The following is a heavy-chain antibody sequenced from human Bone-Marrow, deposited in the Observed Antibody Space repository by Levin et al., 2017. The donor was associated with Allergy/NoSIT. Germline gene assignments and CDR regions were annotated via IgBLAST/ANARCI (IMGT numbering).Heavy chain of an antibody. D-gene: IGHD3-16*01. V-gene: IGHV3-23*01. CDR3: AKVPYGGSYFTHLDY. CDR1: GFPFSYSA. Sequence: LSLTCAGSGFPFSYSAMSWVRPAPGKGLEWVSVISGGSGKTYYADSVKGRFTISKDNSKNTLYLQMNSLRAEDTATYYCAKVPYGGSYFTHLDYWGQGTLVTVSS. CDR2: ISGGSGKT. J-gene: IGHJ4*02.